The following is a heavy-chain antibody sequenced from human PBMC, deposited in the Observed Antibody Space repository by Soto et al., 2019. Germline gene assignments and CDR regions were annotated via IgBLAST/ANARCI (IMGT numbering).Heavy chain of an antibody. V-gene: IGHV1-8*01. CDR3: ARDVVVVMTGYYYGMDV. Sequence: ASVKVSGKASGYTFTSYDINWVRQATGQGLEWMGWMNPNRGNTGYAQKFQGRVTMTRNTSISTAYMELSSLRSEDTAVYYCARDVVVVMTGYYYGMDVWGQGPTVTVSS. CDR2: MNPNRGNT. CDR1: GYTFTSYD. J-gene: IGHJ6*02. D-gene: IGHD3-22*01.